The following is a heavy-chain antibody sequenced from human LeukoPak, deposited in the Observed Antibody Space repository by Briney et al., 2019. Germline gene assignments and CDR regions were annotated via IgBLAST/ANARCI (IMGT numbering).Heavy chain of an antibody. D-gene: IGHD1-26*01. CDR1: GGSISSSSYY. CDR2: IYYSGST. CDR3: MSRELLPRRQFDY. Sequence: TSETLSLTCTVSGGSISSSSYYWGWIRQPPGKGLEWIVSIYYSGSTYYNPSLKSRVTISVDTSKNQFSLKLSSVTAADTAVYYCMSRELLPRRQFDYWGQGTLVTGSS. V-gene: IGHV4-39*07. J-gene: IGHJ4*02.